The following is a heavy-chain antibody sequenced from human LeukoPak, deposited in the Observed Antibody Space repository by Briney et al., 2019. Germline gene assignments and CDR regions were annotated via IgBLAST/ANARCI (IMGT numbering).Heavy chain of an antibody. D-gene: IGHD1-26*01. CDR2: INPNSGGT. CDR3: AREGGDGIVGALRGYMDV. J-gene: IGHJ6*03. V-gene: IGHV1-2*02. CDR1: GYTFTGYY. Sequence: GASVKVSCKASGYTFTGYYKHWVRQAPGQGLEWMGWINPNSGGTNYAQKFQGRVTMTRDTSISTAYMELSRLRSDDTAVYYCAREGGDGIVGALRGYMDVWGKGTTVTVSS.